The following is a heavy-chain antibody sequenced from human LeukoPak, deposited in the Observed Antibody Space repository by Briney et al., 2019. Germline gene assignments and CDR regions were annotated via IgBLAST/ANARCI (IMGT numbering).Heavy chain of an antibody. V-gene: IGHV1-2*02. J-gene: IGHJ4*02. CDR2: INPNSGGT. D-gene: IGHD1-26*01. CDR1: GYTFTGYY. Sequence: ASVKVSCNASGYTFTGYYMHLVRQAPGQGLEWMGWINPNSGGTNYAQKFQGRVTMTRDTSISTAYMELSRLRSDDTAVYYCARDNPWERLSPFNYWGQGTLVTVSS. CDR3: ARDNPWERLSPFNY.